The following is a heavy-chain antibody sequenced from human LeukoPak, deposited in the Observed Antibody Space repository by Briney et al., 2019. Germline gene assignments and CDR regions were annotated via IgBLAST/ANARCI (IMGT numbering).Heavy chain of an antibody. J-gene: IGHJ4*02. CDR2: ISYSGST. D-gene: IGHD1-26*01. CDR1: GDSISSSDYY. V-gene: IGHV4-39*01. Sequence: SETLALTCTVSGDSISSSDYYWGWIRQPPGKGLGWIGTISYSGSTYYNPSLQSRVTISVDTSKNQFSLELSSVTAADTAVYYCARGSRRLADFHYWGQGTLVTVSS. CDR3: ARGSRRLADFHY.